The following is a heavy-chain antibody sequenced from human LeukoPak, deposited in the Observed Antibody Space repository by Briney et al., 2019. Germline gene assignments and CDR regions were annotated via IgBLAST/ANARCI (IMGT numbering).Heavy chain of an antibody. CDR1: EFTFSSYD. V-gene: IGHV3-30*03. Sequence: GGSLRLSCAASEFTFSSYDMHWVRQAPGKGLEWVAVISYDGNNKYYADSVKGRFTISRDNSKNTVYLQMNSLRAEDTAVYYCARGYSYGFDYWGQGTLVTVSS. CDR2: ISYDGNNK. D-gene: IGHD5-18*01. J-gene: IGHJ4*02. CDR3: ARGYSYGFDY.